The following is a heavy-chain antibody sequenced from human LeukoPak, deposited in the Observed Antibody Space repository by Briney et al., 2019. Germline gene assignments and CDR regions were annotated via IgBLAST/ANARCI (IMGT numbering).Heavy chain of an antibody. V-gene: IGHV3-30*04. CDR1: GFTFSSYA. Sequence: GGSLRLSCAASGFTFSSYAVHWVRQAPGKGLEWVAVISDDGSNKNYADSVKGRFTISRDNSKKMLYLQMNSLRAEDTALYYCARDPWLSPEAYYFDYWGQGTWVTVSS. D-gene: IGHD3-22*01. CDR3: ARDPWLSPEAYYFDY. CDR2: ISDDGSNK. J-gene: IGHJ4*02.